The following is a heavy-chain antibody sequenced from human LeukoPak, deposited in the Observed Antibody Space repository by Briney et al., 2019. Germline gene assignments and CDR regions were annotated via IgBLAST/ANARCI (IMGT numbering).Heavy chain of an antibody. J-gene: IGHJ4*02. CDR2: IWSDGSKK. V-gene: IGHV3-33*01. Sequence: GGSLRLSCTASGFTFSSCGMHWLRQAPGQGLEWVAVIWSDGSKKYHADSVKGRFTISRDNTKNMLYLQMNSLRAEDTAIYYCVRVGTDSIGSYPDYWGQGTLVTVTS. D-gene: IGHD3-22*01. CDR3: VRVGTDSIGSYPDY. CDR1: GFTFSSCG.